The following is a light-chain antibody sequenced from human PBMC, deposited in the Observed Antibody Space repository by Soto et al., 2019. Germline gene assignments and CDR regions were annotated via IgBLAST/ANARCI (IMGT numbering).Light chain of an antibody. CDR3: QQYNNWPAIT. J-gene: IGKJ5*01. Sequence: EIVMTQSPATLSVAPGERATLYCRASQSVSSNLAWNQQKPGQPPRLLIYGASTRATGIPARFSGSGSGTEFTLTISRLYSEDFAVYYCQQYNNWPAITFGQGTRLEIK. CDR2: GAS. V-gene: IGKV3D-15*01. CDR1: QSVSSN.